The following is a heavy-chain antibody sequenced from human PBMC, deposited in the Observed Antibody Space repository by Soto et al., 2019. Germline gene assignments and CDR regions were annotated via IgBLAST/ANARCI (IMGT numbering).Heavy chain of an antibody. J-gene: IGHJ3*02. Sequence: QVQLQQWGAGLLKPSETLSLTCAVYGGFVSSGSYYWSWIRQPPGKGLEWIGEMSHSGGTHFNPSLKSGVTLSVDTSKNQFSLKMSSVTAADSALYYCARVERGTATTVVDAFDIWGPGTMVTVSS. V-gene: IGHV4-34*01. CDR1: GGFVSSGSYY. CDR3: ARVERGTATTVVDAFDI. D-gene: IGHD1-1*01. CDR2: MSHSGGT.